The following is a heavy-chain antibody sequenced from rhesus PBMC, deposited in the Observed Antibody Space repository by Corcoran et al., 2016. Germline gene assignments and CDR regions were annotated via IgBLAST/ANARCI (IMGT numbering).Heavy chain of an antibody. CDR2: IRSKAYGGTA. Sequence: EVQLVDSGGGLVQPGGSLGLSCAASGFPFSDLSMYWVRQAPGKGLEWVGLIRSKAYGGTAEYAASVKARFAISRDDSKSFAYLQMNSLKTEDTAVYFCTGGTGTYYGLHSWGQGVVVTVSS. CDR1: GFPFSDLS. J-gene: IGHJ6*01. V-gene: IGHV3-184*01. CDR3: TGGTGTYYGLHS. D-gene: IGHD1-7*02.